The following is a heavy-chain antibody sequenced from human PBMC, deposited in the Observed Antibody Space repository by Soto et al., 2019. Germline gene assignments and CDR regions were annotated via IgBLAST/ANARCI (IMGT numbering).Heavy chain of an antibody. CDR2: INPSGGST. J-gene: IGHJ5*02. V-gene: IGHV1-46*01. D-gene: IGHD3-3*01. Sequence: VASVKVSCKASGYTFTSYYMHWVRQAPGQGLEWMGIINPSGGSTSYAQKFQGRVTMTRDTSTSTVYMELSSLRSEDTAVYYCARAYYDFWSGYSNWFDPWGQGTLVTVSS. CDR3: ARAYYDFWSGYSNWFDP. CDR1: GYTFTSYY.